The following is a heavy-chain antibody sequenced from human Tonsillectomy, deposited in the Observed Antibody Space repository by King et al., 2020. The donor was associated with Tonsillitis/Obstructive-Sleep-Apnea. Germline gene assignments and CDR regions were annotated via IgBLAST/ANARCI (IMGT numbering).Heavy chain of an antibody. CDR1: GDSISTYY. Sequence: QLQLQESGPGLVKPSETLSLTCTVSGDSISTYYWSWIRQPPGKGLEWIGYIHYSGSTNYNPSLKSRVTILVDTSKNQFSLKLSSVTAADTAVYYCARDMVLEAGGDAFDIWGQGTMVTVSS. D-gene: IGHD2-8*01. CDR2: IHYSGST. V-gene: IGHV4-59*01. CDR3: ARDMVLEAGGDAFDI. J-gene: IGHJ3*02.